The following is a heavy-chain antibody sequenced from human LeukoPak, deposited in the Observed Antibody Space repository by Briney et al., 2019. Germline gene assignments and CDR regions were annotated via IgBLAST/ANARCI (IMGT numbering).Heavy chain of an antibody. J-gene: IGHJ5*02. CDR1: GFTLSTYA. D-gene: IGHD6-19*01. CDR3: ARAAAVTGAFRDNWFDP. CDR2: TSSSDAGT. V-gene: IGHV3-23*01. Sequence: GGSLRLSCAASGFTLSTYAMSWVRQTPGKGLEGVAATSSSDAGTYHADSVRGRFTIARDNSKNTLYLQMNSLRAEDTAVYYCARAAAVTGAFRDNWFDPWGQGSLVTVSS.